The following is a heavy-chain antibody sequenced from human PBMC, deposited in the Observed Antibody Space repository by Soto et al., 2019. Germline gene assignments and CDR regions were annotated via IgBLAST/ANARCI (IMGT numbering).Heavy chain of an antibody. V-gene: IGHV4-59*01. J-gene: IGHJ4*02. CDR1: GASISRYY. D-gene: IGHD1-26*01. CDR2: MYYSGNA. CDR3: AREYPVHSAYFDY. Sequence: QVQLQESGPGLVKPSETLSLTCTVSGASISRYYWSWIRQSPGKGLEWIGYMYYSGNANYNPSLRSRITISVDTSKNQFSLNLNSVTAADTAVYYCAREYPVHSAYFDYWGQGILVTGSS.